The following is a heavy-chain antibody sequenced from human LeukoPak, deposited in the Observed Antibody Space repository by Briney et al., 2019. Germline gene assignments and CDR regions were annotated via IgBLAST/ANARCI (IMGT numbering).Heavy chain of an antibody. Sequence: GESLKISCKGSGYSFTSYWIGWVRQMPGKGLEWMGIIYLGDSDTRYSPSFQGQVTISADKSISTAYLQWSSLKASDTAMYYCARLGVGATSDYGMDVWGQGTTVTVSS. J-gene: IGHJ6*02. CDR3: ARLGVGATSDYGMDV. CDR2: IYLGDSDT. V-gene: IGHV5-51*01. D-gene: IGHD1-26*01. CDR1: GYSFTSYW.